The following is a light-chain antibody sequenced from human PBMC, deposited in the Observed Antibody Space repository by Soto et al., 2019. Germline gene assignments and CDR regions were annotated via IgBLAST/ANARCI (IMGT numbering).Light chain of an antibody. V-gene: IGKV3-11*01. Sequence: EIVLTQSPATLSLSPGERATLSCRASQTVSSYLAWYQQKPGQAPRLLIYDASNRASGIPARFSGIGSGTRFTRTISRLEAEDFGVYYCKQRIVFGPGTRVDIK. CDR1: QTVSSY. CDR2: DAS. J-gene: IGKJ3*01. CDR3: KQRIV.